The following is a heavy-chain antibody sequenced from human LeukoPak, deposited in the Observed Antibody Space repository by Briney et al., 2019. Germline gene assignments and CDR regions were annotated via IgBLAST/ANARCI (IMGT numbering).Heavy chain of an antibody. CDR2: INHSGST. J-gene: IGHJ5*02. CDR3: ARGGVAAAALYNWFDP. Sequence: SETLSLTCAVYGGSFSGYYWSWIRQPPEKGLEWIGEINHSGSTNYNPSLKSRVTISVDTSKNQFSLKLSSVTAADTAVYYCARGGVAAAALYNWFDPWGQGTLVTVSS. CDR1: GGSFSGYY. D-gene: IGHD6-13*01. V-gene: IGHV4-34*01.